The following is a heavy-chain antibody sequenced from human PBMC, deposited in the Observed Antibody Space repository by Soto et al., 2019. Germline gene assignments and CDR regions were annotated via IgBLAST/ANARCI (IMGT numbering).Heavy chain of an antibody. CDR1: GYTFTSYG. J-gene: IGHJ6*02. CDR2: ISAYNGNT. CDR3: ARGARERSAYYYYYYGMDV. D-gene: IGHD6-6*01. V-gene: IGHV1-18*04. Sequence: ASVKVSCKASGYTFTSYGISWVRQAPGQGLEWMGWISAYNGNTNYAQKLQGRVTMTTDTSTSTAYMELRSLRSDDTAVYYCARGARERSAYYYYYYGMDVWGQGTTVTVS.